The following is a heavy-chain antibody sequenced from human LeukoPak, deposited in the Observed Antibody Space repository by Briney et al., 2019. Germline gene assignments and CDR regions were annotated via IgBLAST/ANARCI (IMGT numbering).Heavy chain of an antibody. CDR2: ISWNSGSI. V-gene: IGHV3-9*01. J-gene: IGHJ4*02. CDR1: GFTFDDYA. D-gene: IGHD2-8*01. Sequence: QSGGSLRLSCAASGFTFDDYAMHWVRQAPGKGLEWVSGISWNSGSIGYADSVKGRFTISRDNAKNSLYLQMNSLRAEDTALYYCAKFIMVYAIWADGDYWGQGTLVTVSS. CDR3: AKFIMVYAIWADGDY.